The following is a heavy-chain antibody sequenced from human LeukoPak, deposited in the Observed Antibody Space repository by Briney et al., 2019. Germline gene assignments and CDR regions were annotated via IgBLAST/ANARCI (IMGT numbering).Heavy chain of an antibody. J-gene: IGHJ4*02. CDR3: ARDLISRRGEVDY. CDR2: IYYSGST. Sequence: PSETLSLTCTVSGGSISSSGCYWGWMRQPPGKGLEWVGRIYYSGSTYYNPSLKSRVTITVATSNNQFSLKLSSVTAADTAVYYCARDLISRRGEVDYWGQGNLVTVSS. V-gene: IGHV4-39*07. CDR1: GGSISSSGCY. D-gene: IGHD3-22*01.